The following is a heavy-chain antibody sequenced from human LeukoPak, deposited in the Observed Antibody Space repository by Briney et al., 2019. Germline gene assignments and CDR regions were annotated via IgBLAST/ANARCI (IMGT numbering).Heavy chain of an antibody. D-gene: IGHD2-8*01. CDR1: GYFFTDYF. CDR2: INPNSGDT. J-gene: IGHJ5*02. Sequence: ASVKVSCRASGYFFTDYFIHWVRQAPGQGPEWMGWINPNSGDTKYAERFQGRVSLTRETSIRTADMEVRSLGSDDTAVYYCARGIPRSYCTPTDCNPNWFDPWGQGTLVIVSS. V-gene: IGHV1-2*02. CDR3: ARGIPRSYCTPTDCNPNWFDP.